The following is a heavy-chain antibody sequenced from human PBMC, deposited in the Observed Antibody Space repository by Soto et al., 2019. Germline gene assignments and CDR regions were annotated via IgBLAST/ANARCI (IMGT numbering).Heavy chain of an antibody. Sequence: PGGSLRLSCAASGFTFSSYGMHWVRQAPGKGLEWVAVISYDGSNKYYADSVKGRFTISRDNSKNTLYLQMNSLRAEDTAVYYCAIGKLYQLPTNPFDYWGQGTLVTVSS. CDR1: GFTFSSYG. J-gene: IGHJ4*02. CDR3: AIGKLYQLPTNPFDY. CDR2: ISYDGSNK. V-gene: IGHV3-30*03. D-gene: IGHD2-2*01.